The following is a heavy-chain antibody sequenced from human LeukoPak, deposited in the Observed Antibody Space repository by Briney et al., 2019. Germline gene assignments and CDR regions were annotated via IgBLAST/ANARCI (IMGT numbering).Heavy chain of an antibody. D-gene: IGHD1-1*01. J-gene: IGHJ3*02. V-gene: IGHV4-34*01. CDR1: GGSFSAYY. CDR3: ARHGTALGPFDI. Sequence: KPSETLSLTCVVYGGSFSAYYWSWIRQPPGKGLEWIGEINHSGSTNYNPSLKSRVTISVDTSKKQFSLKLSSVTAADTAVYYCARHGTALGPFDIWGQGTMVTVSS. CDR2: INHSGST.